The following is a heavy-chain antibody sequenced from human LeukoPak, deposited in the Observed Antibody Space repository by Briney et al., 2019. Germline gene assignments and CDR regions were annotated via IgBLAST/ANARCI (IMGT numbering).Heavy chain of an antibody. CDR1: GLIFSKYW. V-gene: IGHV3-21*01. CDR3: AKDQSSGWLFDY. D-gene: IGHD6-19*01. J-gene: IGHJ4*02. CDR2: ISSSSSYI. Sequence: PGGSLRLSCAASGLIFSKYWMTWVRQAPGKGLEWVSSISSSSSYIYYADSVKGRFTISRDNAKNSLYLQMNSLRAEDTAVYYCAKDQSSGWLFDYWGQGTLVTVSS.